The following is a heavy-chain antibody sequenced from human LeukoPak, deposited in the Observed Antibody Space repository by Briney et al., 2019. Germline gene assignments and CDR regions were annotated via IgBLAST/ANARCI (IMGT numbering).Heavy chain of an antibody. CDR2: ISSSSSSYI. Sequence: PGGSLRLSCAASGFTFSSYSMNWVRQAPGKGLEWVSSISSSSSSYIYYADSVKGRFTISRDNAKNSLYLQMNSLRAEDTAVYYCARCQVVVAAAYYYGMDVWGQGTTVTVSS. D-gene: IGHD2-15*01. J-gene: IGHJ6*02. V-gene: IGHV3-21*01. CDR1: GFTFSSYS. CDR3: ARCQVVVAAAYYYGMDV.